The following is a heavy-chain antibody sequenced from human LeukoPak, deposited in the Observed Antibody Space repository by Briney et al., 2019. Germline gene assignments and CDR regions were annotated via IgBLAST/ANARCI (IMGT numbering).Heavy chain of an antibody. CDR1: GFTFSSYE. Sequence: GSLRLSCAASGFTFSSYEMNWVRQAPGKGLEWIGRIYTSGSTNYNPSLKSRVTMSVDTSKNQFSLKLSSVTAADTAVYYCARDVDDILTGVYYYYMDVWGKGTTVTISS. J-gene: IGHJ6*03. V-gene: IGHV4-4*07. D-gene: IGHD3-9*01. CDR3: ARDVDDILTGVYYYYMDV. CDR2: IYTSGST.